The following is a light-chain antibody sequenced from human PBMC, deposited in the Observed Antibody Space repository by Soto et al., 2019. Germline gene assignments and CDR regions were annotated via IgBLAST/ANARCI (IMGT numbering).Light chain of an antibody. Sequence: ETVLTPSPATLSLSPVERSTLSCMASQSVSSYLAWYQQKPGQAPRLLIDGASNRATGIPARFSGSGSGTDFTLTISSLEPEDFAVYFCQKRSSWPLTFGGGTRVDIK. CDR1: QSVSSY. CDR3: QKRSSWPLT. J-gene: IGKJ4*02. V-gene: IGKV3-11*01. CDR2: GAS.